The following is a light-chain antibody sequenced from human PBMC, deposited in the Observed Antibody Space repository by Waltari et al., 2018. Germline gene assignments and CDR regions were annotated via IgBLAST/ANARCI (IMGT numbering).Light chain of an antibody. Sequence: EIVMTQSPATLSVSPGERATLSCRASQGISSDLAWYQQKPGQAPRLLIFGASTRATGVAARFSGSGSGTEFTLTISSLQSEDFGVYYCQQSKIWPAFGQGTKVEIK. J-gene: IGKJ1*01. CDR2: GAS. CDR1: QGISSD. CDR3: QQSKIWPA. V-gene: IGKV3-15*01.